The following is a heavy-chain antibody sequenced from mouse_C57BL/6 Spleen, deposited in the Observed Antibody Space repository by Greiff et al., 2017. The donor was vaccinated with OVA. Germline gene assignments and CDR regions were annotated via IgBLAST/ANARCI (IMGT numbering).Heavy chain of an antibody. CDR3: ARKGGYDRRVAMDY. D-gene: IGHD2-2*01. J-gene: IGHJ4*01. CDR2: IWSGGST. V-gene: IGHV2-2*01. CDR1: GFSLTSYG. Sequence: VKLMESGPGLVQPSQSLSITCTVSGFSLTSYGVHWVRQSPGKGLEWLGVIWSGGSTDYNAAFISRLSISKDNSKSQVFFKMNSLQADDTAIYYCARKGGYDRRVAMDYWGQGTSVTVSS.